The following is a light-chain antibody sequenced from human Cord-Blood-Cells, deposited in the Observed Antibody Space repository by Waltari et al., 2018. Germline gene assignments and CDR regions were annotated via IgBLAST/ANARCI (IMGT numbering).Light chain of an antibody. CDR1: QSVSSSD. Sequence: EIVLTHSPGTLSLSPAERATLPCRASQSVSSSDLALYQQKPGQAPRLLTYGASSRATGIPDRFSGSGSGTDFTLTISRLEPEDFAVYYCQQYGSSPVTFGGGTKVEIK. CDR2: GAS. J-gene: IGKJ4*01. V-gene: IGKV3-20*01. CDR3: QQYGSSPVT.